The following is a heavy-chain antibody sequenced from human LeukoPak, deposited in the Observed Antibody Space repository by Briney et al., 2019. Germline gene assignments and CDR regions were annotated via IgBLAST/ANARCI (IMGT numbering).Heavy chain of an antibody. V-gene: IGHV1-69*05. D-gene: IGHD6-13*01. CDR3: ARSFLAADDY. CDR1: GGTFSSYA. CDR2: IIPIFGTA. J-gene: IGHJ4*02. Sequence: ASVKVSCKASGGTFSSYAISWVRQAPGQGLEWMGGIIPIFGTANYAQKFQGRVTITRNTSISTAYMELSSLRSEDTAVYYCARSFLAADDYWGQGTLVTVSS.